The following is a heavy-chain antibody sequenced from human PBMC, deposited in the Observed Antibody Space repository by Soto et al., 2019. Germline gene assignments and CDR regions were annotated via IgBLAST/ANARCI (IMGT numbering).Heavy chain of an antibody. Sequence: QVQLVQSGAEVKKPGSSVKVSCKASGGTFSSYAISWVRQAPGQGLEWMGGIIPIFGTANYAQKFQGRVTITAEESTGTGDMELRSLRAEDTAVYYCARLPYNWNDVGAEGYYYYYGMDVWGQGTTVTVSS. CDR3: ARLPYNWNDVGAEGYYYYYGMDV. D-gene: IGHD1-20*01. V-gene: IGHV1-69*01. CDR1: GGTFSSYA. CDR2: IIPIFGTA. J-gene: IGHJ6*02.